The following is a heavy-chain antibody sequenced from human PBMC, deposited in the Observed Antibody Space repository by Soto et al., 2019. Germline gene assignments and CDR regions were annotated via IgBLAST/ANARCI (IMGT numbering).Heavy chain of an antibody. CDR2: MNPNSGNT. Sequence: ASVKVSCKASGYTFTSYDINWVRQATGQGLEGMGWMNPNSGNTGYAQKFQGRVTMTRNTSISTAYMELSSLRSEDTAVYYCASRSSYYYDSSGYYYYYYGMDVWGQGTTVTVSS. CDR1: GYTFTSYD. CDR3: ASRSSYYYDSSGYYYYYYGMDV. V-gene: IGHV1-8*01. D-gene: IGHD3-22*01. J-gene: IGHJ6*02.